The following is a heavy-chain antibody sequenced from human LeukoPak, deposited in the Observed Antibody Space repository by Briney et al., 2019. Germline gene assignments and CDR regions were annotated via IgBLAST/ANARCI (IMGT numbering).Heavy chain of an antibody. CDR2: IYWDDDK. V-gene: IGHV2-5*02. CDR3: AHSSWAAAGTYYFDY. Sequence: KSGPTLVNPTQTLTLTCTFSGFLFSTSGVGVGWIRQPPGKAREWLALIYWDDDKRYSPSLKSRLTITKDTSKNQVVLTMTNVDPVDTATYYCAHSSWAAAGTYYFDYWGQGTLVTVSS. D-gene: IGHD6-13*01. CDR1: GFLFSTSGVG. J-gene: IGHJ4*02.